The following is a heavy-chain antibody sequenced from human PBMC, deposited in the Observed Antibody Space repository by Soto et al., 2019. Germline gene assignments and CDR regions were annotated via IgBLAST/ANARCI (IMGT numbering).Heavy chain of an antibody. CDR3: ARGRPWFGKNWFDP. Sequence: ASVKVSCKASGYTFTGYYMHWVRQAPGQGLEWMGWINPNSGGTNYAQKFQGRVTMTRDTSISTAYMELSRLRSDDTAVYYCARGRPWFGKNWFDPWGQGTLVTVSS. V-gene: IGHV1-2*02. J-gene: IGHJ5*02. CDR1: GYTFTGYY. D-gene: IGHD3-10*01. CDR2: INPNSGGT.